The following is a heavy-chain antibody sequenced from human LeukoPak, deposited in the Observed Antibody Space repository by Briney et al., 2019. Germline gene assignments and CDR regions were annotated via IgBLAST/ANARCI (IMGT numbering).Heavy chain of an antibody. J-gene: IGHJ4*02. D-gene: IGHD3-22*01. CDR3: VSGDTGSGYYY. Sequence: PGGSLRLPCGPPGFSFRSQAVSWVRKTPERGRDWVSASTGGGDSAYYPDSVKGRFTISRDNSKNTLYLQMNNLGAEDTALYYCVSGDTGSGYYYWGQGTLVTVSS. V-gene: IGHV3-23*01. CDR2: STGGGDSA. CDR1: GFSFRSQA.